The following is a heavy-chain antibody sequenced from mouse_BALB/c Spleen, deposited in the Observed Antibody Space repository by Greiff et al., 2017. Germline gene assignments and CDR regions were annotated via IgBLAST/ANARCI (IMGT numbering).Heavy chain of an antibody. Sequence: SGPELVKPGASVKISCKASGYTFTDYYINWVKQKPGQGLEWIGWIYPGSGNTKYNEKFKGKATLTVDTSSSTAYMQLSSLTSEDTAVYFCARGDYGSKGYFDVWGAGTTVTVSS. CDR1: GYTFTDYY. J-gene: IGHJ1*01. V-gene: IGHV1-84*02. D-gene: IGHD1-1*01. CDR3: ARGDYGSKGYFDV. CDR2: IYPGSGNT.